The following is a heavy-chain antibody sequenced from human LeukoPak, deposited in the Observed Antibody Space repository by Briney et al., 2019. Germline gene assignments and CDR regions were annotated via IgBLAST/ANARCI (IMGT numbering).Heavy chain of an antibody. CDR2: INSDGSST. D-gene: IGHD3-22*01. CDR1: GFTFSSYR. V-gene: IGHV3-74*01. J-gene: IGHJ4*02. Sequence: PGGSLRLSCVASGFTFSSYRMHWVRQAPGKGLVWVSRINSDGSSTTYADSVKGRFTISRDNAENTLYLQMNSLRAEDTAMYYCARQYSYDSSGYYPWDYWGQGTLVTVSS. CDR3: ARQYSYDSSGYYPWDY.